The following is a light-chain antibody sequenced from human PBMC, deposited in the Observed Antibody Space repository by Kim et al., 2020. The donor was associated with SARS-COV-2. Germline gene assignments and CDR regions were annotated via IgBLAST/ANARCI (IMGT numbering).Light chain of an antibody. CDR2: ATS. CDR3: QQYYSHPLT. Sequence: ASVGDRLTLTGRASQGISNSLAWYQQRLGKAPKLLRSATSKLERGVPSRFSGSGSGTTYTLTISNLQPEDLATYYCQQYYSHPLTFGGGTKVDIK. CDR1: QGISNS. V-gene: IGKV1-NL1*01. J-gene: IGKJ4*01.